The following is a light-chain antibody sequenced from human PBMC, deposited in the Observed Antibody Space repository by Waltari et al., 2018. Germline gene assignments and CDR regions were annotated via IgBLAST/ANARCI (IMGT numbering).Light chain of an antibody. Sequence: EIVLTQSPGTLSLSPGERATLSCRASQSIGKYLVWYQQKPGQAPRLLIYAASTRATGVPDRFSGSGYGTDFSLTISRLEPEDFALYYCQNHERLPATFGQGIKVEIK. CDR1: QSIGKY. V-gene: IGKV3-20*01. CDR3: QNHERLPAT. CDR2: AAS. J-gene: IGKJ1*01.